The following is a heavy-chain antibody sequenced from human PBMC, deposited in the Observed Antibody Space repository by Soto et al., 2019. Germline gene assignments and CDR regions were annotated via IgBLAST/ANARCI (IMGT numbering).Heavy chain of an antibody. CDR3: ARDPVGAIYYYGMDV. V-gene: IGHV1-69*13. D-gene: IGHD1-26*01. Sequence: ASVKVSCKASGGTFSSYAISWVRQAPGQGLEWMGGIIPIFGTANYAQKFQGRVTITADESTSTAYVELSSLRSEDTAVYYCARDPVGAIYYYGMDVWGQGTTVTVSS. CDR2: IIPIFGTA. J-gene: IGHJ6*02. CDR1: GGTFSSYA.